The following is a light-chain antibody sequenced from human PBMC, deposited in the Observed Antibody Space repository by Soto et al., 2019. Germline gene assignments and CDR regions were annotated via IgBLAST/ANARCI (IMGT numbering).Light chain of an antibody. CDR3: HQYNNWPVT. J-gene: IGKJ4*01. CDR2: GAS. Sequence: IVMTQSPATLSVSPGERATLSYRASQSVTTNLAWYQQKPGQAPRLLIYGASTRAPVVPARFSGSGSGTEFTLTISSLQSEDFAVYFCHQYNNWPVTFGGGTKVEIK. V-gene: IGKV3-15*01. CDR1: QSVTTN.